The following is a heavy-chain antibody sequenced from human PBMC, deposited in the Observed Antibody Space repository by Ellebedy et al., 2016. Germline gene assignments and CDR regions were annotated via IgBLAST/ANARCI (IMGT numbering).Heavy chain of an antibody. CDR1: GASMSGTGITY. V-gene: IGHV4-31*03. CDR2: IYYRGST. D-gene: IGHD1-14*01. CDR3: ARAVGAGINWFDV. Sequence: SETLPLTCTVSGASMSGTGITYWSWIRQHPGKGLEWIGYIYYRGSTYYNPSLQSRVSLSVDTSKSQFSLEVRSLTAADTAVYYCARAVGAGINWFDVWGQGTLVTVSS. J-gene: IGHJ5*02.